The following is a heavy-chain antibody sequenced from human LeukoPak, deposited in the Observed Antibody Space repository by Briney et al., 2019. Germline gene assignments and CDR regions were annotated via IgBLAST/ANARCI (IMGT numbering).Heavy chain of an antibody. CDR1: GFTFSSYA. V-gene: IGHV3-21*01. CDR3: ARRGYCSSTSCYSLGGMDV. J-gene: IGHJ6*04. D-gene: IGHD2-2*01. Sequence: GGSLRLSCAASGFTFSSYAMHWVRQAPGKGLEWVSSISSSSSYIYYADSVKGRFTISRDNAKNSLYLQMNSLRAEDTAVYYCARRGYCSSTSCYSLGGMDVWGKGTTVTVSS. CDR2: ISSSSSYI.